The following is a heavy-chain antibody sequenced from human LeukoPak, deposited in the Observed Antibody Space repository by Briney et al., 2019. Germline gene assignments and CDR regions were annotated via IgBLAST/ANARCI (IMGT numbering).Heavy chain of an antibody. J-gene: IGHJ3*02. CDR2: INPNSGGT. Sequence: GASVKVSCKASGYTFTGYYMHWVRQAPGQGLEWMEWINPNSGGTNYAQKFQGRVTMTRDTSISTAYMELSRLRSDDTAVYYCARGGYSSSWYGYDAFDIWGQGTMVTVSS. CDR1: GYTFTGYY. D-gene: IGHD6-13*01. V-gene: IGHV1-2*02. CDR3: ARGGYSSSWYGYDAFDI.